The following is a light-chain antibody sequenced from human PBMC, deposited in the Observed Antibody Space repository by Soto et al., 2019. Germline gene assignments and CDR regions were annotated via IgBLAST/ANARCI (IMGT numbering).Light chain of an antibody. CDR1: SSDVGSYNL. J-gene: IGLJ2*01. CDR3: CSYAGSSTSPGVV. Sequence: QSVLTQPASVSGSPGQSITISCTGTSSDVGSYNLVSWYQQHPGKAPKLMIYEGSKRPSGVSNRSSGSKSGNTASLTISGLQAEDEADYYCCSYAGSSTSPGVVFGGGTQLTVL. V-gene: IGLV2-23*01. CDR2: EGS.